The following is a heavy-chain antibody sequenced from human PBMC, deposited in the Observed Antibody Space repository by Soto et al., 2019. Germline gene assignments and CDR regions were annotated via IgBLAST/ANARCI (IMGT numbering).Heavy chain of an antibody. CDR2: ISGSGGST. CDR1: GFTFSSYA. CDR3: AKDTAPGFYDANGHLDY. J-gene: IGHJ4*02. Sequence: GGSLRLSCAASGFTFSSYAMSWVRQAPGKGLEWVSAISGSGGSTNYADSVKGRFTISRDNPKNTLYLQMNSLRAEDTAVYYCAKDTAPGFYDANGHLDYWGQGTPVTVSS. D-gene: IGHD2-8*01. V-gene: IGHV3-23*01.